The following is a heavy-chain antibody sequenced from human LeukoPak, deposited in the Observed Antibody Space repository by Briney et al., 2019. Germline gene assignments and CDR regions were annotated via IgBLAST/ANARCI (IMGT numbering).Heavy chain of an antibody. V-gene: IGHV4-4*07. J-gene: IGHJ5*02. CDR3: ATQPAGPASWFDP. CDR1: GGSISDYY. Sequence: SETLSLTCTVSGGSISDYYWNWIRQPAGKGLEWIGRIYASGSTNYNPSLRSRVTISVDKSKNQFSLKLTSATAADTAVYYCATQPAGPASWFDPWGQGTLVTVSP. D-gene: IGHD6-13*01. CDR2: IYASGST.